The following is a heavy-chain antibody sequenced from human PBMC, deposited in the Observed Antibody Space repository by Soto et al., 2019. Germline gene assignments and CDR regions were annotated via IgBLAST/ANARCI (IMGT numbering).Heavy chain of an antibody. CDR3: ASNSGGTNY. CDR2: IIPNFGAA. V-gene: IGHV1-69*06. D-gene: IGHD2-15*01. CDR1: GYTFTGYY. J-gene: IGHJ4*02. Sequence: GASVKVSCKASGYTFTGYYMHWVRQAPGQGLEWMGWIIPNFGAANYAQKFQGRVTITADKSTSTAYMELSSLRSEDTAVYYCASNSGGTNYWGQGTLVTVSS.